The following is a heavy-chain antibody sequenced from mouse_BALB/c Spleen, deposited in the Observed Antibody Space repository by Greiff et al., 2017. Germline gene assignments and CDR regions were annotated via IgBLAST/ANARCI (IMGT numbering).Heavy chain of an antibody. Sequence: QVQLQQSGAELVRPGASVNLSCKASGYTFTSYWMQWVKQRPGQGLEWIGAIYPGDGDTRYTQKFKGKATLTADKSSSTAYMQLSSLASEDSAVYYCARQDYGNFDAMDDWGQGTSVTVSS. J-gene: IGHJ4*01. CDR3: ARQDYGNFDAMDD. D-gene: IGHD2-1*01. CDR1: GYTFTSYW. CDR2: IYPGDGDT. V-gene: IGHV1-87*01.